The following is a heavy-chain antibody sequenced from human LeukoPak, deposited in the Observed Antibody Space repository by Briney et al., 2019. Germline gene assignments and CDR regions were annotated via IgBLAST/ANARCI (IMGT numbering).Heavy chain of an antibody. Sequence: SETLSLTCTVSGGSISSYYWSWIRQPPGKGLEWIGYIYYTGSTDYNPSLKSRVAISVDTSKNQFSLKLSSVTAAVTAVYYCARGSKAAPGTFDYWGQGTLVTVSS. V-gene: IGHV4-59*01. CDR2: IYYTGST. CDR3: ARGSKAAPGTFDY. D-gene: IGHD6-13*01. CDR1: GGSISSYY. J-gene: IGHJ4*02.